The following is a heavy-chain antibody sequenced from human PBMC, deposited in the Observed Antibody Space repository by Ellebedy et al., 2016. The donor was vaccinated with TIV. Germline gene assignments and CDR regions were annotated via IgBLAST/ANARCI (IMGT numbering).Heavy chain of an antibody. CDR3: AKGARDYSGGYYYYAMDV. CDR1: GFTFSNYA. D-gene: IGHD2-15*01. J-gene: IGHJ6*02. CDR2: ISGNGISA. V-gene: IGHV3-23*01. Sequence: PGGSLRLSCVASGFTFSNYAMSWVRQIPGKGLEWVSGISGNGISAYYAGSVEGRFTFSRDNSQNSLYLQMNSLRAEDTAVYYCAKGARDYSGGYYYYAMDVWGQGTTVTVSS.